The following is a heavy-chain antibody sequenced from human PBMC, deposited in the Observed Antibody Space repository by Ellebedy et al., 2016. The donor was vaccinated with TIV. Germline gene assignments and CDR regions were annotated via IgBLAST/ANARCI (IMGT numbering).Heavy chain of an antibody. V-gene: IGHV3-23*01. D-gene: IGHD3-3*01. Sequence: GGSLRLSCAASGFTFSSYAMSWVRQAPGKGLEWVSAISGSGGSTYYADSVKGRFTISRDNSKNTLYLQMNSLRAEDTAAYYCAKVPCYDFWSGCSRFDYWGQGTLVTVSS. CDR1: GFTFSSYA. CDR3: AKVPCYDFWSGCSRFDY. CDR2: ISGSGGST. J-gene: IGHJ4*02.